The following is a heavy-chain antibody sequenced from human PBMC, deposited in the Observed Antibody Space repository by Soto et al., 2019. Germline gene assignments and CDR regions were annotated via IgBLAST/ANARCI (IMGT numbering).Heavy chain of an antibody. CDR1: GGSISSSSYY. V-gene: IGHV4-39*01. J-gene: IGHJ6*02. CDR3: ARQVGVRGVIIGYYYYGMDV. Sequence: SETLSLTCTVSGGSISSSSYYWGWIRQPPGKGLEWIGSIYYSGSTYYNPSLKSRVTISVDTSKNQFSLKLSSVTAADTAVYYRARQVGVRGVIIGYYYYGMDVWGQGTTVTVSS. CDR2: IYYSGST. D-gene: IGHD3-10*01.